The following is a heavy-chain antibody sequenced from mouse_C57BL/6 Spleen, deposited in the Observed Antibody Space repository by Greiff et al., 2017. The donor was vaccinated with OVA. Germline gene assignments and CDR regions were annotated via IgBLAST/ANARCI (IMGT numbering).Heavy chain of an antibody. D-gene: IGHD2-4*01. CDR1: GYTFTSYW. V-gene: IGHV1-52*01. CDR2: IDPSDSET. Sequence: QVQLKQPGAELVRPGSSVKLSCNASGYTFTSYWMHWVKQRPIQGLEWIGNIDPSDSETHYNQKFKDKATLTVDKSSSTAYMQLSSLTSEDSAVYYCAGEDYGFAYWGQGTLVTVSA. CDR3: AGEDYGFAY. J-gene: IGHJ3*01.